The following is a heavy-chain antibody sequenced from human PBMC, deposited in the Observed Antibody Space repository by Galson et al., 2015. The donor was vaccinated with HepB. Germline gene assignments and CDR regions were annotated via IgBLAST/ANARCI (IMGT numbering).Heavy chain of an antibody. CDR2: IYSGGST. CDR1: GFTVSSNY. CDR3: AGSWEQHYYYYGMDV. Sequence: SLRLSCAASGFTVSSNYMSWVRQAPGKGLEWVSVIYSGGSTYYADSVKGRFTISRDNSKNTLYLQMNSLRAEDTAVYYCAGSWEQHYYYYGMDVWGQGTTVTVSS. J-gene: IGHJ6*02. D-gene: IGHD1-26*01. V-gene: IGHV3-66*01.